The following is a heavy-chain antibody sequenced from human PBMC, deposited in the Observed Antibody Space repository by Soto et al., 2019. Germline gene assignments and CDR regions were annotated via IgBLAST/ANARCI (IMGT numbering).Heavy chain of an antibody. D-gene: IGHD3-3*01. CDR3: ARHGERGDFWSGFLNWFDP. CDR2: TYYSGST. CDR1: GGSISNSPYY. J-gene: IGHJ5*02. Sequence: QLQLQESGPGLVKPSETLSLSCTVSGGSISNSPYYWGWIRQPPGKGLEWIGSTYYSGSTYYNPSLKSRVTISVDMSKNQFSLKLNSVTAADTAVYYCARHGERGDFWSGFLNWFDPWGQGTLVTVSS. V-gene: IGHV4-39*01.